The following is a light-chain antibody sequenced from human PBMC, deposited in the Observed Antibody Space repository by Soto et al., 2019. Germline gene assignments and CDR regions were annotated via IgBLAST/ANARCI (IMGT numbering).Light chain of an antibody. CDR3: AAWDDSLNGYV. J-gene: IGLJ1*01. V-gene: IGLV1-44*01. CDR1: SSNIGSNT. Sequence: QSVLTQPPSASGTPGQRVTISCSGSSSNIGSNTVNWYQQLPGTAPKLLIYSNNQRPSGVPDRFSGSKSGTPASLAIIGLQSEDEADYYCAAWDDSLNGYVFGTGTKVNVL. CDR2: SNN.